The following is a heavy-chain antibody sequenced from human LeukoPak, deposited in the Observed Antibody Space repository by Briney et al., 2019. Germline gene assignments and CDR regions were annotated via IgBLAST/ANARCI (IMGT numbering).Heavy chain of an antibody. CDR3: ARAVVIAVAGTLGY. J-gene: IGHJ4*02. Sequence: ASVKVSCKASGYTFTGYYMHWVRQAPGQGLEWMGWINPNSGGTNYAQKFQGRVTMTRDTSISAAYMELSRLRSDDTAVYYCARAVVIAVAGTLGYWGQGTLVTVSS. CDR2: INPNSGGT. D-gene: IGHD6-19*01. CDR1: GYTFTGYY. V-gene: IGHV1-2*02.